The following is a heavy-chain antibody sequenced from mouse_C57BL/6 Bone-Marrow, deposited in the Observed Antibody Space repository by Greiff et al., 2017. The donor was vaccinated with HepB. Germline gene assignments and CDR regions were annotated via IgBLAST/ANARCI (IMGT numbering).Heavy chain of an antibody. CDR2: ISSGGSYT. Sequence: EVMLVESGADLVKPGGSVKLSCAASGFTFSSYGMSWVRQTPDKRLEWVATISSGGSYTNYPDSVKGRFTIATDNAKNTLDLQMSSLTSEDTAMYYCARPRYGNYPMDYWGQGTSVTVSA. CDR1: GFTFSSYG. J-gene: IGHJ4*01. CDR3: ARPRYGNYPMDY. V-gene: IGHV5-6*02. D-gene: IGHD2-1*01.